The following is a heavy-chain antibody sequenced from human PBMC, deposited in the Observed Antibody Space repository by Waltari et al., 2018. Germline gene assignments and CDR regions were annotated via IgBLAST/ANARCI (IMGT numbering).Heavy chain of an antibody. Sequence: EVFLQQFGGGLVQPGGSLKLSCVVSGANIDSNYLNWLRQAPGKGLEWISVSFADGTTHYSDSVRGRFVISRDKSENTLYLQMNIVRPDDSSVYYCSRGGHPNSWGQGTLVTVSS. V-gene: IGHV3-66*02. D-gene: IGHD2-15*01. CDR3: SRGGHPNS. J-gene: IGHJ1*01. CDR1: GANIDSNY. CDR2: SFADGTT.